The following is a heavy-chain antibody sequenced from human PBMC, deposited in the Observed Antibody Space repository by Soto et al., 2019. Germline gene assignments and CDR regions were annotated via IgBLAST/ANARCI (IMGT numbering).Heavy chain of an antibody. Sequence: PGGSLRLSCVASGITFYSFSVNWVRQAPGKGLEWVSSISNSGTKKNYADSVKGRFTISRDTANNSVFLQMNNLRGEDTAVYYCARDEGYGMDVWGAGTTVTVSS. CDR2: ISNSGTKK. V-gene: IGHV3-21*01. J-gene: IGHJ6*04. CDR1: GITFYSFS. CDR3: ARDEGYGMDV.